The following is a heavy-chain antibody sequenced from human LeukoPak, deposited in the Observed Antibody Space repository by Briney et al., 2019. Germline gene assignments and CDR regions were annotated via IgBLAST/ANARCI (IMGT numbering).Heavy chain of an antibody. CDR2: IYHSGGT. J-gene: IGHJ4*02. CDR3: ARGPPSSSWYFDY. V-gene: IGHV4-30-2*01. Sequence: SETLSLTCAVSGGSISSGGYSWSWIRQPPGKGLEWIGYIYHSGGTYYNPSLKSRVTISVDRSKNQFSLKLSSVTAADTAVYYCARGPPSSSWYFDYWGQGTLVNVSS. D-gene: IGHD6-13*01. CDR1: GGSISSGGYS.